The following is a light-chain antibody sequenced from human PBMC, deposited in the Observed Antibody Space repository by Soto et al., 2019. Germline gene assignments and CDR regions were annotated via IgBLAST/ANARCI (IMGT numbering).Light chain of an antibody. J-gene: IGLJ2*01. Sequence: QSALTQPPSASGSPGQSVAISCTGTSSDIGGYNSVSWYQQHPDKAPKLMIYEVSKRPSGVPHRFSGSKSGNTASLIVSGLQAEDEADYDCSSYAGSYSHVIFGGGTKLTVL. CDR3: SSYAGSYSHVI. CDR1: SSDIGGYNS. CDR2: EVS. V-gene: IGLV2-8*01.